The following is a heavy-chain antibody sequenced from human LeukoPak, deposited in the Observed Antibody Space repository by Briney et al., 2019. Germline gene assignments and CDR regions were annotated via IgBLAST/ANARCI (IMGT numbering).Heavy chain of an antibody. V-gene: IGHV4-59*08. CDR3: ARHAYYYDRSGSYEAFDI. CDR1: GGSISTYY. Sequence: SETLPLTCTVSGGSISTYYWSWIRQPPGKGLEWIGSMYYSGSTNYKPSLKSRVTISADTSKNQFSLKLSSVTAADTAVYYCARHAYYYDRSGSYEAFDIWGQGTMVTVSS. D-gene: IGHD3-22*01. CDR2: MYYSGST. J-gene: IGHJ3*02.